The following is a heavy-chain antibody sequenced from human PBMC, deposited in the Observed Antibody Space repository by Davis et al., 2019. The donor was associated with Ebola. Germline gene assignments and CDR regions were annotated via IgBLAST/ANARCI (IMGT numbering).Heavy chain of an antibody. CDR3: ARVWFGESDYYFYAMDV. CDR1: GGSISSYY. CDR2: IYYSGST. D-gene: IGHD3-10*01. J-gene: IGHJ6*02. Sequence: MPSETLSLTCTVSGGSISSYYWSWIRQPPGKGLEWIGYIYYSGSTNYNPSLKSRVTISVDRSKNQFSLKLSSVTAADTAVYYCARVWFGESDYYFYAMDVWGQGTTVTVSS. V-gene: IGHV4-59*01.